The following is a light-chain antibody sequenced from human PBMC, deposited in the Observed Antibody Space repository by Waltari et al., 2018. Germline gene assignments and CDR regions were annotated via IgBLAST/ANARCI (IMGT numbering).Light chain of an antibody. J-gene: IGKJ2*01. CDR2: WAS. CDR3: QQYFGTPVT. V-gene: IGKV4-1*01. CDR1: QTVLYSDNNNY. Sequence: DIVMTQSPDSLAVSLGEKPTISCKSSQTVLYSDNNNYLGWYQQKPGQPPKVLIKWASTREPGVPDRFVGSGSGTDFTLTINSLQAEDVAVYYCQQYFGTPVTFGQGTRLEIK.